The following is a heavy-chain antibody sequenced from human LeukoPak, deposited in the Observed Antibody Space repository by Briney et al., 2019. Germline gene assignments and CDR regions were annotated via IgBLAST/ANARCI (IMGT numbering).Heavy chain of an antibody. CDR1: GFTFSTYT. V-gene: IGHV3-48*02. CDR3: ARDRIETPRASYY. Sequence: PGGSLRLSCAASGFTFSTYTMNWVRQAPGKGLEWVSYISAGSNTIYYADSVKGRFTISRDNAKNSLYLQMNSLRDEDTAVYYCARDRIETPRASYYWGQGTLVTVSS. J-gene: IGHJ4*02. D-gene: IGHD3-10*01. CDR2: ISAGSNTI.